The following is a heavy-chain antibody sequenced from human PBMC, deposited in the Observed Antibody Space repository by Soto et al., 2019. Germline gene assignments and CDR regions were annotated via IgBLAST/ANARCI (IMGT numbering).Heavy chain of an antibody. J-gene: IGHJ6*02. CDR1: GFTFSSYG. V-gene: IGHV3-30*18. D-gene: IGHD3-3*01. CDR2: ISYDGSNK. CDR3: AKEVWSGSMDV. Sequence: QVQLVESGGGVVQPGRSLRLSCAASGFTFSSYGMHWVRQAPGKGLELVAVISYDGSNKYYADSVKGRFTISRDNSKNTLYLQMNSLRAEDTAVYYCAKEVWSGSMDVWGQGTTVTVSS.